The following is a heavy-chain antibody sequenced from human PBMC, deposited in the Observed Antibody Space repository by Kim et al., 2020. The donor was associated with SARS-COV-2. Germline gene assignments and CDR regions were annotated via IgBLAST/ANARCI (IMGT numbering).Heavy chain of an antibody. CDR1: GFTFSSYW. V-gene: IGHV3-74*01. D-gene: IGHD3-3*01. CDR3: ARGHQYYDFWSGYSVLHYYYYYYMDV. Sequence: GGSLRLSCAASGFTFSSYWMHWVRQAPGKGLVWVSRINSDGSSTSYADSVKGRFTISRDNAKNTLYLQMNSLRAEDTAVYYCARGHQYYDFWSGYSVLHYYYYYYMDVWAKGPRSPSP. CDR2: INSDGSST. J-gene: IGHJ6*03.